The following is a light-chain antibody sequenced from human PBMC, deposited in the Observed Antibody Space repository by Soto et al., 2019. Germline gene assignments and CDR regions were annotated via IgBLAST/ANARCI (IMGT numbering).Light chain of an antibody. CDR2: AAS. CDR1: QGISSY. CDR3: QQYYSYPPT. J-gene: IGKJ4*01. Sequence: IQMTQSPSSLSASVGDRVTITCRASQGISSYLAWYQQKPGKAPKLLIYAASTLQSGVPSRFSGSGSGTDFTLTISCLQSEDFATYYCQQYYSYPPTFGGGTKVDIK. V-gene: IGKV1-8*01.